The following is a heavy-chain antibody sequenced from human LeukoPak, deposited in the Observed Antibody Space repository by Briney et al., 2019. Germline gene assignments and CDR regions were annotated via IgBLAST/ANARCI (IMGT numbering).Heavy chain of an antibody. CDR1: GFTFSSYA. CDR2: ISDDGSNG. D-gene: IGHD1-26*01. Sequence: GGSLRLSCAASGFTFSSYAMHWVRQAPGRGLEWVTVISDDGSNGYYAGSVKGRFTISRDNSQNTLHVQMSSLRPEDTAVYYCVREVTSGSFDYWGQGTLVTVSS. V-gene: IGHV3-30*04. J-gene: IGHJ4*02. CDR3: VREVTSGSFDY.